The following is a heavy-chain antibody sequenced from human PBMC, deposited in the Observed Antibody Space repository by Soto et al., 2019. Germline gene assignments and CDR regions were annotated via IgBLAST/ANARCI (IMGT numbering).Heavy chain of an antibody. CDR2: IYWDDDK. D-gene: IGHD2-15*01. V-gene: IGHV2-5*02. J-gene: IGHJ4*02. CDR1: GFSLSTSGVG. CDR3: AHLVYKLPSHLYYFDY. Sequence: SGPTLVNPTQTLTLTCTFSGFSLSTSGVGVGWIRQPPGKALEWLALIYWDDDKRYSPSLKSRLTITKDTSKNQVVLTMTNMDPVDTATYYCAHLVYKLPSHLYYFDYWGQGTLVTVSS.